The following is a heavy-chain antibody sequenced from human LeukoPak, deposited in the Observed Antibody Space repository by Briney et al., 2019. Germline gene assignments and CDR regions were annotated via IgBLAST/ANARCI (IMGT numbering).Heavy chain of an antibody. J-gene: IGHJ4*02. CDR1: GFGISGFA. D-gene: IGHD2-15*01. V-gene: IGHV3-23*01. CDR2: IGGGDVEI. CDR3: GRGHRFCSRGNCNAPVDY. Sequence: GGSLRLSCAASGFGISGFAMTWVRQAPGKGLEWVSTIGGGDVEIHYADSVKGRFTISRDNSKNTLYLQMNSLRAEDTAVYYCGRGHRFCSRGNCNAPVDYWGQGTLVTVSS.